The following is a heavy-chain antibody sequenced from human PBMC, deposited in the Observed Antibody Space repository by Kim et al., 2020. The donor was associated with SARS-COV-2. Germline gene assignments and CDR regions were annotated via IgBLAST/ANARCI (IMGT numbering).Heavy chain of an antibody. CDR2: IYYSGST. Sequence: SETLSLTCTVSGGSISSYYWSWIRQPPGKGLEWIGYIYYSGSTNYNPSLKSRVTISVDTSKNQFSLKLSSVTAADTAVYYCARGGGGQLDYWGQGTLVTVSS. D-gene: IGHD3-16*01. CDR1: GGSISSYY. J-gene: IGHJ4*02. CDR3: ARGGGGQLDY. V-gene: IGHV4-59*01.